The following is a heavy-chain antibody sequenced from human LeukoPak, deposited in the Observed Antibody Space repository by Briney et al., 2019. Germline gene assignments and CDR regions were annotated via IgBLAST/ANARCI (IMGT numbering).Heavy chain of an antibody. CDR1: GYTFTIYY. V-gene: IGHV1-46*01. Sequence: ASVKVSCKASGYTFTIYYMHWVRQAPGQGLGWMGIINPSGGSTTYAQKFQGRVTMTRDTSTSTVYMELSSLRSEDTAVYYCARDGGTYSGSGSLDHTDYWGQGTLVTVSS. D-gene: IGHD3-10*01. J-gene: IGHJ4*02. CDR2: INPSGGST. CDR3: ARDGGTYSGSGSLDHTDY.